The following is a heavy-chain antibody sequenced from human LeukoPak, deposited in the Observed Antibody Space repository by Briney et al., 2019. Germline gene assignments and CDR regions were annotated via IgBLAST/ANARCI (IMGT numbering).Heavy chain of an antibody. CDR1: GFTFSSYS. D-gene: IGHD3-9*01. J-gene: IGHJ3*02. V-gene: IGHV3-21*01. CDR3: ARDRLTAVRYFDWLLSHDAFDI. Sequence: KPGGSLRLSCAASGFTFSSYSMDWVRQAPGKGLEWVSSISSSSSYIYYADSVKGRFTISRDNAKNSLYLQMNSLRAEDTAVYYCARDRLTAVRYFDWLLSHDAFDIWGQGTMVTVSS. CDR2: ISSSSSYI.